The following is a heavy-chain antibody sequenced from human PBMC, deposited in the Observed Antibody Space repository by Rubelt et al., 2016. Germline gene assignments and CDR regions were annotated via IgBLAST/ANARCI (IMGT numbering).Heavy chain of an antibody. J-gene: IGHJ4*02. Sequence: QVQLQQWGAGLLKPSETLSLTCAVYGGSFSGYYWSWIRQPPGKGLEWIGEINHSGSTNYNPSLKSRVTISVDTSKNQFSLKLSAVTAADTAVYYCARSEYSGSYYDYWGQGTLVTVPS. D-gene: IGHD1-26*01. CDR2: INHSGST. V-gene: IGHV4-34*01. CDR3: ARSEYSGSYYDY. CDR1: GGSFSGYY.